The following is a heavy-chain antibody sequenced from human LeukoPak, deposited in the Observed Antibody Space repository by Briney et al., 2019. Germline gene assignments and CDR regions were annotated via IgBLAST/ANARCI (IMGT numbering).Heavy chain of an antibody. D-gene: IGHD3-3*01. V-gene: IGHV1-69-2*01. Sequence: ASVKVSCKVSGYTFTDYYMHWVQQAPGKGLEWMGLVDPEDGETIYAEKFQGRVTITADTSTDTAYMELSSLRSEDTAVSYCATLRFLEWFSYYYYMDVWGKGTTVTVSS. CDR1: GYTFTDYY. CDR2: VDPEDGET. J-gene: IGHJ6*03. CDR3: ATLRFLEWFSYYYYMDV.